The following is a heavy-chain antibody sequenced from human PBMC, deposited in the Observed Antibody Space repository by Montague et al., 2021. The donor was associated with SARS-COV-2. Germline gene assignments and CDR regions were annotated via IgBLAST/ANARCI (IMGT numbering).Heavy chain of an antibody. Sequence: SETLSLTCTVSGVAISYGDWSWIRQPPGKGLEWIVTISEYGDTDHNPSLKSRVTVSEDTSQNQFSLRLSSVAAADTALYYCARYYERSWDVWGQGTTVTVSS. D-gene: IGHD3-16*01. CDR1: GVAISYGD. CDR2: ISEYGDT. CDR3: ARYYERSWDV. V-gene: IGHV4-4*09. J-gene: IGHJ6*02.